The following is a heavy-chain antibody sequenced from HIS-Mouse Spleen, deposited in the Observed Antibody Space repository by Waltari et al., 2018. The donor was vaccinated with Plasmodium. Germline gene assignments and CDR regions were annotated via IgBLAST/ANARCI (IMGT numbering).Heavy chain of an antibody. CDR3: ARVAVGESYYFDY. D-gene: IGHD1-26*01. V-gene: IGHV4-31*02. CDR2: IYYSGST. J-gene: IGHJ4*02. Sequence: KGLEWIGYIYYSGSTYYNPSLKSRVTISVDTSKNQFSLKLSSVTAADTAVYYCARVAVGESYYFDYWGQGTLVTVSS.